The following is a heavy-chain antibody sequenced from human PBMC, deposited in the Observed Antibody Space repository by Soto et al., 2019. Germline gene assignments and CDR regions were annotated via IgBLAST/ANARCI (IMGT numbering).Heavy chain of an antibody. Sequence: GGSLRLSCAASGFTFEDYAMHWVRQAPGKGLEWVAGISGSGGSTHYADSVKGRFTISRDNSKNTLYLQMNSLRAEDTAVYYCAKDPILGYCTNGVCPNWFDPWGQGTLVTVSS. J-gene: IGHJ5*02. D-gene: IGHD2-8*01. CDR1: GFTFEDYA. CDR3: AKDPILGYCTNGVCPNWFDP. CDR2: ISGSGGST. V-gene: IGHV3-23*01.